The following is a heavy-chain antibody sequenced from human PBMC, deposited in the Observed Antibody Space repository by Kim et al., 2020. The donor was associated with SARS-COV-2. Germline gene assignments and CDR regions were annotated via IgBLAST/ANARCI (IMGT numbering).Heavy chain of an antibody. J-gene: IGHJ5*02. V-gene: IGHV4-59*01. CDR2: IYYSGST. Sequence: SETLSLTCTVSGDSISSYYWSWIRQPPGKGLEWIGYIYYSGSTNYNPSLKSRVTISVDTSKNQFSLKLSSVTAADTAVYYCAGDNGGPWWFDPWGQGTLVTVSS. CDR3: AGDNGGPWWFDP. D-gene: IGHD3-10*01. CDR1: GDSISSYY.